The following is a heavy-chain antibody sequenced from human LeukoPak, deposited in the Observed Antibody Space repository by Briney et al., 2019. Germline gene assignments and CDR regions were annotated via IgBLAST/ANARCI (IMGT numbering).Heavy chain of an antibody. J-gene: IGHJ6*03. CDR1: GYTFTSYG. CDR2: INPISGGT. D-gene: IGHD2-2*01. CDR3: ARDRGPAVPAAITSWNYYYMDV. Sequence: APVKVSCKASGYTFTSYGISWVRQAPGQGLEWMGWINPISGGTNYAQKFQGRVTMTRDTSISTAYMELSRLRSDDTAVYYCARDRGPAVPAAITSWNYYYMDVWGKGTTVTVSS. V-gene: IGHV1-2*02.